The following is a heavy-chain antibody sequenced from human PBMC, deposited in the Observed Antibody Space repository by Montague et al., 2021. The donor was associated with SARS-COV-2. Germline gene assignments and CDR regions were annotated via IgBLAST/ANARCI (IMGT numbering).Heavy chain of an antibody. CDR2: SGST. Sequence: SGSTNYNPSLKSRVTISVDTSKNQFSLKLSSVTAAVTAVYYCARGNTWEGYSYGFDYWGQGTLVTVYS. J-gene: IGHJ4*02. V-gene: IGHV4-59*09. D-gene: IGHD5-18*01. CDR3: ARGNTWEGYSYGFDY.